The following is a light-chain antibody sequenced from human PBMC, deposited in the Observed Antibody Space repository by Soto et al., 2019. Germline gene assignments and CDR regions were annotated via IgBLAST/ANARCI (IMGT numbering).Light chain of an antibody. V-gene: IGKV1-33*01. CDR1: PDISNY. CDR2: DAS. J-gene: IGKJ4*01. CDR3: QQYDNLLT. Sequence: DIQMTQSPSSLSASVGDRVTITCQASPDISNYLNWYQQKPGKAPKLLIYDASNLETGVPSRFSGSGSGTDFTFTIRSLKPEDIATDYCQQYDNLLTVGGGTKGEIK.